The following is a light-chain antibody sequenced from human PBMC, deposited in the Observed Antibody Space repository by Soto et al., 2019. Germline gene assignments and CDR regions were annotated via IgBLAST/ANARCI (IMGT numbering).Light chain of an antibody. CDR1: SSVVGGYNY. V-gene: IGLV2-8*01. Sequence: QSVLTQPPSASGSPGQSVTISCTGTSSVVGGYNYVSWYQQHPGKAPKLMIYEVSERPSGVPDRFSGSKSSNTASLTVSGLQAEDEADYYCSSYAGSNNFVFGTGTKGTVL. J-gene: IGLJ1*01. CDR3: SSYAGSNNFV. CDR2: EVS.